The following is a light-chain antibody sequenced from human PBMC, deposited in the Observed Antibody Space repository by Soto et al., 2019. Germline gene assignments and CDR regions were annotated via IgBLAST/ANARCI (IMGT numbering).Light chain of an antibody. CDR1: QSISTW. V-gene: IGKV1-5*01. Sequence: DIQMTQSPATVSASVGDRVIITCRASQSISTWLAWYQQKPGRAPKLLIYDASSLESGVPSRFSGSGSGTEFTLTISNLQPDDFATYFCHQYKSYSPLTFGGGTKV. CDR2: DAS. CDR3: HQYKSYSPLT. J-gene: IGKJ4*01.